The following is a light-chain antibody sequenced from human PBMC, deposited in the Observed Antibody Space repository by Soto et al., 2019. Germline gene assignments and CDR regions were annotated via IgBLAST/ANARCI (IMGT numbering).Light chain of an antibody. CDR1: ESVTND. V-gene: IGKV3-15*01. Sequence: EIVLTQSPATLSLSPGERGTLSCRASESVTNDLAWYQQKPVQAPRLLIYGASTRATGIPARFSGSGSGTEFTLTISSLQSEDFAVYYCQQYNNWPQTFGQGTKVDIK. CDR2: GAS. J-gene: IGKJ1*01. CDR3: QQYNNWPQT.